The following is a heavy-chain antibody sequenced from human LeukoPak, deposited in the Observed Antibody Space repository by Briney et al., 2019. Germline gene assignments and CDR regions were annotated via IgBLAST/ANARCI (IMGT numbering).Heavy chain of an antibody. D-gene: IGHD2-21*01. V-gene: IGHV1-3*01. CDR2: IKAGNGDT. CDR3: ARDDCGDTCYPGGY. J-gene: IGHJ4*02. CDR1: GYIFTKYV. Sequence: ASVKVSCKASGYIFTKYVVHWVRQAPGQRPEWXXXIKAGNGDTKYSQNFQDRLTITRDTSASTVYMELSSLTSEDTALYYCARDDCGDTCYPGGYWGQGTLVTVSS.